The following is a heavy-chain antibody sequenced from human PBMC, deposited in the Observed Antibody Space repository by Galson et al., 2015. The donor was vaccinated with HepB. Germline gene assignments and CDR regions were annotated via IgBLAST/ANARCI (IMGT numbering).Heavy chain of an antibody. V-gene: IGHV3-23*01. CDR2: ISGSGGST. CDR3: AKKVLGVAAMIVPPRH. Sequence: SLRHPCAAFGLDFSSYAMSWVRPAPGKGLEWDSAISGSGGSTYYAGAVKGLVTIFRDNSKNTLYLQMNSLSAEDTAVYYCAKKVLGVAAMIVPPRHWGQGTLVTVSS. J-gene: IGHJ4*02. CDR1: GLDFSSYA. D-gene: IGHD3-22*01.